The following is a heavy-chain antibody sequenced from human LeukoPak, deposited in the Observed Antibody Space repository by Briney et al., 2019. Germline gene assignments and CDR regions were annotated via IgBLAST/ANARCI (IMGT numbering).Heavy chain of an antibody. D-gene: IGHD3-22*01. CDR1: GYTFTSYD. Sequence: ASVKVSCKASGYTFTSYDINWVRQATGQGLEWMGWMNPNSGNTGYAQKFQGRVTMTRNTSISTAYMELSSLRSEDTAVYYCARGDYDSSGYSNWFDPWGQGTLVTVSS. CDR3: ARGDYDSSGYSNWFDP. V-gene: IGHV1-8*01. J-gene: IGHJ5*02. CDR2: MNPNSGNT.